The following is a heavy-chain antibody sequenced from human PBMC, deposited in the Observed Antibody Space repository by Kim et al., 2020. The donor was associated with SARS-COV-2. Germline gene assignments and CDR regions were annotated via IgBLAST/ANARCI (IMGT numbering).Heavy chain of an antibody. J-gene: IGHJ4*02. Sequence: SETLSLTCTVSGGSISSGGYYWSWIRQLPGKGLEWIGYIYYSGSTYYNPSLKSRVTISVDTSKNQFSLKLSSVTAADTAVYYCAREARGYSYGYVGYWGQGTLVTVSS. CDR2: IYYSGST. D-gene: IGHD5-18*01. V-gene: IGHV4-31*03. CDR1: GGSISSGGYY. CDR3: AREARGYSYGYVGY.